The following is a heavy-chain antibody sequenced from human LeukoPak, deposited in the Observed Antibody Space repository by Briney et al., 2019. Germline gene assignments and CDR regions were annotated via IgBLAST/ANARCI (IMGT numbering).Heavy chain of an antibody. J-gene: IGHJ2*01. Sequence: SVKVSCKASGYTFTSYAISWVRQAPGQGLEWMGGIIPIFGTANYAQKFQGRVTITADESTSTAYMELSSLRSEDTAVYYCASLTNCSSTSCYHWYFDLWGRGTLVTVSS. CDR3: ASLTNCSSTSCYHWYFDL. CDR2: IIPIFGTA. D-gene: IGHD2-2*01. V-gene: IGHV1-69*13. CDR1: GYTFTSYA.